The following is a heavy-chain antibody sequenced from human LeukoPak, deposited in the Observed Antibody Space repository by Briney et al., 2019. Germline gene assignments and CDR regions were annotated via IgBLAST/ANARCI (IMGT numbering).Heavy chain of an antibody. CDR2: IWYDGSNK. Sequence: PGGSLRLSCAASGFSFSSYAMHWVRQAPGKGLERVSAIWYDGSNKFYADSVKGRFTISRDNSKNTLFLQMNSLRTEDTAVYYCVKSGPDFGDLPSEYYLDYRGQGTLVTVSS. J-gene: IGHJ4*02. D-gene: IGHD4-17*01. V-gene: IGHV3-33*06. CDR3: VKSGPDFGDLPSEYYLDY. CDR1: GFSFSSYA.